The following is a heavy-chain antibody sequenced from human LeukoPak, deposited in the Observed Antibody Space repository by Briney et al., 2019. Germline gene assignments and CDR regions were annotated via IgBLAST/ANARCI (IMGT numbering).Heavy chain of an antibody. CDR1: GGSISSYY. J-gene: IGHJ4*01. V-gene: IGHV4-59*01. Sequence: SETLSLTCTVSGGSISSYYWSWIRQPPGKGLEWIGDIYYSGSTNYNPSLKSRVTISVDTSKNQFSLKLSSVTAADTAVYYCARSYTSYYFDYWGQGTLVTVSS. CDR2: IYYSGST. CDR3: ARSYTSYYFDY.